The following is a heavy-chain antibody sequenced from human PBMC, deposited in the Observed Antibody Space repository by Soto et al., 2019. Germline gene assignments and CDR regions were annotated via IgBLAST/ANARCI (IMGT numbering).Heavy chain of an antibody. V-gene: IGHV1-2*04. CDR3: ARDRVGAGSDAFDI. Sequence: ASVKVSCKASGYTFTGYYMHWVRQAPGQGLEWMGWINPNSGGTNYAQKFQGWVTMTRDTSISTAYMELSRLRSDDTAVYYCARDRVGAGSDAFDIWGQATMVTVSS. CDR1: GYTFTGYY. J-gene: IGHJ3*02. D-gene: IGHD1-26*01. CDR2: INPNSGGT.